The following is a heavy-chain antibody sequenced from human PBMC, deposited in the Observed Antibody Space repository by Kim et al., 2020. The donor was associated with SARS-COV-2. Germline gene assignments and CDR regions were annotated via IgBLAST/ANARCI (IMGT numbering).Heavy chain of an antibody. D-gene: IGHD6-25*01. V-gene: IGHV3-64*01. Sequence: GGSLRLSCAASGFTFNSFIMHWVRQAPGKGLEYVASITSDGTFTFYANSVKDRFTISRDNSKNTVYLQMGSLRTDDMAVYYCARGGLQRLLLRPGDYFDLWGQGSLVTVSS. J-gene: IGHJ4*02. CDR1: GFTFNSFI. CDR2: ITSDGTFT. CDR3: ARGGLQRLLLRPGDYFDL.